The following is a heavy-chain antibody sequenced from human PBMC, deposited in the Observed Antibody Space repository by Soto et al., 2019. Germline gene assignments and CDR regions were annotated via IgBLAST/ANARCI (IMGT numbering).Heavy chain of an antibody. V-gene: IGHV1-2*04. Sequence: ASVKVSCKASGYTFTGYYMHWVRQAPGQGLEWMGWINPNSGGTNYAQKFQGWVTMTRDTSISTAYMELSRLRSDDTAVYYCARGRGTMIVYYYYYGMDVWGQGTTVTVSS. CDR1: GYTFTGYY. CDR2: INPNSGGT. CDR3: ARGRGTMIVYYYYYGMDV. J-gene: IGHJ6*02. D-gene: IGHD3-22*01.